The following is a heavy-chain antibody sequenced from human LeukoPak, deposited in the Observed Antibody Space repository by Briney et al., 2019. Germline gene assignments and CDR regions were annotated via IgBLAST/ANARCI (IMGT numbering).Heavy chain of an antibody. Sequence: SSETLSLTCAVYGGSFSGYYWSWIRQPPGKGLEWIGEINHSGSTNYNPSLKSRVTISVDTSKNQFSLKLSSVTAADTAVYYCASLVVVVAATPVGVIPNTFDPWGQGTLVTVSS. V-gene: IGHV4-34*01. D-gene: IGHD2-15*01. CDR1: GGSFSGYY. J-gene: IGHJ5*02. CDR2: INHSGST. CDR3: ASLVVVVAATPVGVIPNTFDP.